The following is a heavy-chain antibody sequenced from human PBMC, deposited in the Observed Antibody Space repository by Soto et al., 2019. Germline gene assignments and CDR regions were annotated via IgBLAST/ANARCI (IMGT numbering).Heavy chain of an antibody. CDR2: ISTYNHDT. J-gene: IGHJ4*02. D-gene: IGHD3-22*01. Sequence: QVHLVQSGPEVKKPGASVRVSCKASGYTYPRYGISWVRQAPGQGLEWMGWISTYNHDTNYAQKLQGRLSMASDTSTTTAYMELRSLTYDDTAVYYCARDPSNTSGKKLYLDYWGQGSLVIVSS. CDR1: GYTYPRYG. CDR3: ARDPSNTSGKKLYLDY. V-gene: IGHV1-18*01.